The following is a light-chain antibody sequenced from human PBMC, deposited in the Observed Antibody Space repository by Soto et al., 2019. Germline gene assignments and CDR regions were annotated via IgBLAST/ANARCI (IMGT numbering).Light chain of an antibody. CDR3: QQSYSTPPFT. J-gene: IGKJ3*01. CDR1: QSISRH. V-gene: IGKV1-39*01. CDR2: AAS. Sequence: DIQMTQSPSSLSASVGDRVTITCRASQSISRHLNWYQQEPGKAPKLLIYAASSLQSGVPSRFSGCGSVTDFTLTISSLQPEDFAIYYCQQSYSTPPFTFGPGTKVNI.